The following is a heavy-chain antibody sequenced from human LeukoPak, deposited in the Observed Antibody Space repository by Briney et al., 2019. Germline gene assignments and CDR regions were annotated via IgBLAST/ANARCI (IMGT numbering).Heavy chain of an antibody. CDR1: GFTFSSYE. Sequence: GGSLRLSCAASGFTFSSYEMNWVRQAPGRGLEWVSYISSSGSTIYYADSVKGRFTISRDNAKNSLYLQMNSLRAEDTAIYYCAKNGDRGAYCSGGSCYPYYYYNMDVWGKGTTVTISS. CDR3: AKNGDRGAYCSGGSCYPYYYYNMDV. J-gene: IGHJ6*03. CDR2: ISSSGSTI. V-gene: IGHV3-48*03. D-gene: IGHD2-15*01.